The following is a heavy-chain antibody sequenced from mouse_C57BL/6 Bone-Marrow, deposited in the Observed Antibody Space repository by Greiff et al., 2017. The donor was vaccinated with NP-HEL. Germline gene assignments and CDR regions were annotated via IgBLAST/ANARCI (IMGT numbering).Heavy chain of an antibody. J-gene: IGHJ1*03. CDR3: ARRVAYGSSYNWYIDV. Sequence: QVQLQQPGAELVKPGASVKMSCKASGYTFTSYWITWVKQRPGQGLEWIGDIYPGSGSTNYNEKFKSKATLTVDTSSSTAYMQLSSLTSEDSAVYYCARRVAYGSSYNWYIDVWGTGTTVTVSS. CDR1: GYTFTSYW. D-gene: IGHD1-1*01. V-gene: IGHV1-55*01. CDR2: IYPGSGST.